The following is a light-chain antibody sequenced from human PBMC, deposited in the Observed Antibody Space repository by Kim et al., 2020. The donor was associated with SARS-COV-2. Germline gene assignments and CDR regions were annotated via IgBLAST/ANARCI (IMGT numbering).Light chain of an antibody. J-gene: IGLJ2*01. CDR2: DVR. Sequence: GQSIAPSCTGTSSDVGAYNHVSWYQEPPGKAPKLVIYDVRSRPSGVSDRFSGSKSGNTASLTISGLQAEDEADYYCASFTSSNTVIFGGGTQLTVL. CDR1: SSDVGAYNH. CDR3: ASFTSSNTVI. V-gene: IGLV2-14*03.